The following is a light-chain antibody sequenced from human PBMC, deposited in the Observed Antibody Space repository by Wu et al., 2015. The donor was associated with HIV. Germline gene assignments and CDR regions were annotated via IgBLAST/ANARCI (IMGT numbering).Light chain of an antibody. CDR2: DAS. V-gene: IGKV1-13*02. CDR3: QQFYTYPYT. Sequence: AIQLTQSPSSLSAFVGDRVTITCRASPGISSALAWYQQKPGKTPKLLIYDASSLESGVPSRFSGSGSGTDFTLTISSLQPEDFATYYCQQFYTYPYTFGQGTKLEIK. J-gene: IGKJ2*01. CDR1: PGISSA.